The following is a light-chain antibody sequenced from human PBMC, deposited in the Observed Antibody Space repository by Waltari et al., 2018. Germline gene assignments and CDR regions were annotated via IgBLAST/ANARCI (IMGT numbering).Light chain of an antibody. J-gene: IGLJ3*02. Sequence: QSVLTQPPSVSGTPGQRVTISCSGSSSNIGSNYVHWDQHLPGTAPKLLIYRNNQRPSGVPDRFSGSKSGASASLAISGLRSEDEADYYCAAWDDSLSGWVFGGGPKLTVL. CDR3: AAWDDSLSGWV. CDR1: SSNIGSNY. V-gene: IGLV1-47*01. CDR2: RNN.